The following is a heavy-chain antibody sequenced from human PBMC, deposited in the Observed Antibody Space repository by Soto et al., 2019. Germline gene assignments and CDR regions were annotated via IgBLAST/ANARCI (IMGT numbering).Heavy chain of an antibody. CDR1: GCSLNRVAYH. CDR3: ARDYRVPSAAAMAV. V-gene: IGHV4-30-4*01. D-gene: IGHD3-16*02. Sequence: SLAWRFAGCSLNRVAYHCIWKRPSPGKGLEWIGAIYYSGSTYYNPSLKSRIRISVDTSKNQFSLKVNSVTAADTAVYYCARDYRVPSAAAMAVWGHGTTVTVSS. CDR2: IYYSGST. J-gene: IGHJ6*02.